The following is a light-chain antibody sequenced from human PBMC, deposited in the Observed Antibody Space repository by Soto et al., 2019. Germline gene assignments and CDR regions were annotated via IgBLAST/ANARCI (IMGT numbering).Light chain of an antibody. V-gene: IGKV3-20*01. J-gene: IGKJ4*01. CDR1: QSVSSSY. CDR2: GAS. CDR3: QQYGSSPLT. Sequence: EIVLTQSPGTLSLSPGERATLSCRASQSVSSSYLAWYQQKPGQAPRLLIYGASSRATGIPDRFSGSGSGTAFPLTISSLEPEDFAVYYCQQYGSSPLTFGGGTKVEIK.